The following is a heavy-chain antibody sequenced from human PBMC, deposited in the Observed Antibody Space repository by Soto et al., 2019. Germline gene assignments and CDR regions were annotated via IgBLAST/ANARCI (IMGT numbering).Heavy chain of an antibody. V-gene: IGHV4-30-4*01. Sequence: SETLSLTCSVSGDSISTVDYFWAWIRRTPGQALEYIGYIYKSATTYYNPSFESRVAISLDTSKSQFSLNVTSVTAADTAVYFCARGRYCLTGRCFPNWFDSWGQGTLVTVSS. CDR1: GDSISTVDYF. CDR3: ARGRYCLTGRCFPNWFDS. J-gene: IGHJ5*01. D-gene: IGHD2-15*01. CDR2: IYKSATT.